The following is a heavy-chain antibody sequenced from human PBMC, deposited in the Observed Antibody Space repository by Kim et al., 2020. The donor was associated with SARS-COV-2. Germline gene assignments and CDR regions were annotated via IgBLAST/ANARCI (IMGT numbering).Heavy chain of an antibody. D-gene: IGHD6-13*01. CDR3: ARDEVAAAVGSRRFDP. Sequence: SVKVSCKASGGTFSSYAISWVRQAPGQGLEWMGGIIPIFGTANYAQKFQGRVTITADESTSTAYMELSSLRSEDTAVYYCARDEVAAAVGSRRFDPWGQGTLVTVSS. CDR1: GGTFSSYA. CDR2: IIPIFGTA. V-gene: IGHV1-69*13. J-gene: IGHJ5*02.